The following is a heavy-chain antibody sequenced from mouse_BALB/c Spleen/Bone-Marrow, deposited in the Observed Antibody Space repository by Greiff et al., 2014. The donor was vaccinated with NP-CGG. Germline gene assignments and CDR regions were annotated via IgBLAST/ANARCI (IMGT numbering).Heavy chain of an antibody. CDR2: ISNGGGST. J-gene: IGHJ4*01. Sequence: EVKLVESGGGLVQLGGSLKLSCATSGFTFSDYYMYWVRQTPEKRLEWVAYISNGGGSTYYPDTVKGRFTISRDNAKNTLYLQMSRLKSEDTAMYYCARHLYGNYGAMDYWGQGTSGTVSS. D-gene: IGHD2-1*01. CDR1: GFTFSDYY. V-gene: IGHV5-12*02. CDR3: ARHLYGNYGAMDY.